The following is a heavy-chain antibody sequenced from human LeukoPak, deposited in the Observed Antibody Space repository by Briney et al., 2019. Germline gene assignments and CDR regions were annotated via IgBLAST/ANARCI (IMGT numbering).Heavy chain of an antibody. CDR2: ISGSGGST. CDR1: GFTFSSYA. CDR3: ANWRAAAGTIFDY. Sequence: QPGGSLRLSCAASGFTFSSYAMSWVRQAPGKGLEWVSAISGSGGSTYYADSVKGRFTISRDNSKNTLYLQMNSLRAEDTAVYYCANWRAAAGTIFDYWGQGTLVTVSS. V-gene: IGHV3-23*01. J-gene: IGHJ4*02. D-gene: IGHD6-13*01.